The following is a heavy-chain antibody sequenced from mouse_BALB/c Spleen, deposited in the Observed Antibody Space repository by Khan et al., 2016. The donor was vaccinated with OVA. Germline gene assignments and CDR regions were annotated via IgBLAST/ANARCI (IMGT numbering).Heavy chain of an antibody. Sequence: VQLQQSGAELARPGASLKMSCKASGYTFTSYTIHWMKLRPGQGLEWIGYINPSNGYTNYNQKFKDKATLTADKSSTTAYMQLSSLTSDDSAVYNCVRDGAYHRNDGWFAYWGQGTLVTVSA. V-gene: IGHV1-4*01. CDR3: VRDGAYHRNDGWFAY. D-gene: IGHD2-14*01. J-gene: IGHJ3*01. CDR2: INPSNGYT. CDR1: GYTFTSYT.